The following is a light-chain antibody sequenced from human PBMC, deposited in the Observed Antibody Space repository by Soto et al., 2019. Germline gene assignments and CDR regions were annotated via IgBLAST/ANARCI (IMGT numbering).Light chain of an antibody. J-gene: IGKJ1*01. Sequence: ETVMTQSPATLSVSPGERATLSCRASQNINSNLAWYQQKPGQAPRLLIYGASTRATGIPARFSGSGSGTEFTLTISSLQSEDFAVYYCQQNTNWWTFGQGPKVDIK. CDR3: QQNTNWWT. V-gene: IGKV3-15*01. CDR1: QNINSN. CDR2: GAS.